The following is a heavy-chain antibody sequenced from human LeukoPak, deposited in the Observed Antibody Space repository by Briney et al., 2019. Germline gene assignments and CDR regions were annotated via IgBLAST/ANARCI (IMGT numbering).Heavy chain of an antibody. J-gene: IGHJ3*01. CDR3: ARELYSGSYYVF. V-gene: IGHV1-2*02. Sequence: APVKVSCKASGYTFTGYYMHWVRQAPGQGLEWMGWINPNSGGTNYAQKFQGRVTMTRDTSTSTAYMELRSLRSDDTAVYYCARELYSGSYYVFWGQGTVVTVSS. CDR1: GYTFTGYY. CDR2: INPNSGGT. D-gene: IGHD1-26*01.